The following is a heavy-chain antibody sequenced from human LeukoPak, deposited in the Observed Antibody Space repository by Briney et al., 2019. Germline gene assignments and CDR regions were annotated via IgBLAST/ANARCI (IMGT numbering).Heavy chain of an antibody. J-gene: IGHJ5*02. CDR1: GHSMISDYY. V-gene: IGHV4-38-2*01. D-gene: IGHD2-8*01. CDR3: ARNVSADFSNRHHKWFDP. Sequence: SETLSLTCGVSGHSMISDYYWGWIRQPPGKGLEWIGSIYHSGSTHYNPSLKSRLTISVDTSKNQFSLKLSSVTASDTAIYYCARNVSADFSNRHHKWFDPWGQGTLVTVSS. CDR2: IYHSGST.